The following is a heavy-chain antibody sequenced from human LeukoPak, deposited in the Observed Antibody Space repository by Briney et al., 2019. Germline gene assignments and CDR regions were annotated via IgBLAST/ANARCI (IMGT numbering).Heavy chain of an antibody. CDR1: GGSFSGYY. CDR3: ASGESSGWYDY. CDR2: INHSGST. Sequence: SETLSLTCAVYGGSFSGYYWSWIRQPPGKGLEWIGEINHSGSTNYNPSLKSRVTISVDTSKNQFSLKLSSVTAADTAVYYCASGESSGWYDYWGQGTLVIVSS. D-gene: IGHD6-19*01. J-gene: IGHJ4*02. V-gene: IGHV4-34*01.